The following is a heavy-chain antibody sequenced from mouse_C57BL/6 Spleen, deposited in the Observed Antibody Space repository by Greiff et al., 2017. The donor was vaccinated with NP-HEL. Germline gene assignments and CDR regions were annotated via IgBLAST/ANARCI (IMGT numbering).Heavy chain of an antibody. D-gene: IGHD2-3*01. CDR1: GYTFTSYW. V-gene: IGHV1-72*01. CDR2: IDPNSGGT. J-gene: IGHJ4*01. CDR3: ALIYDGYYEDAMDY. Sequence: VQLQQSGAELVKPGASVKLSCKASGYTFTSYWMHWVKQRPGRGLEWIGRIDPNSGGTKYNEKLKSKATLTVDKPSSTAYMQLSSLTSEDSAVYYCALIYDGYYEDAMDYWGQGTSVTVSS.